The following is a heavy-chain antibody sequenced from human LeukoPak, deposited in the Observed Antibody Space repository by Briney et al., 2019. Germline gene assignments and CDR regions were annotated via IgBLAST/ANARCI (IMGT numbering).Heavy chain of an antibody. CDR2: ISGSGGSI. J-gene: IGHJ4*02. CDR3: ARYRVRYFDWLQPLDY. CDR1: GFTFSSYG. D-gene: IGHD3-9*01. V-gene: IGHV3-23*01. Sequence: GGTLRLSCAASGFTFSSYGMSWVRQAPGKGLEWVSAISGSGGSIYYADSVKGRFTISRDNGKNSLYLQMNSLRAEDTAVYYCARYRVRYFDWLQPLDYWGQGTLVTVSS.